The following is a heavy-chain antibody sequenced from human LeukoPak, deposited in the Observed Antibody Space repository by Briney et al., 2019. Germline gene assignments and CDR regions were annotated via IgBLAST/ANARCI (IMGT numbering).Heavy chain of an antibody. CDR1: GGSISSGGYS. D-gene: IGHD1-26*01. V-gene: IGHV4-30-2*03. J-gene: IGHJ4*02. Sequence: SQTLSLTCAVSGGSISSGGYSWSWIRQPPGKGLEWIGSIYYSGSTYYNPSLKSRVTISVDTSKNQFSLKLSSVTAADTAVYYCSETGGSYDYWGQGTLVTVSS. CDR2: IYYSGST. CDR3: SETGGSYDY.